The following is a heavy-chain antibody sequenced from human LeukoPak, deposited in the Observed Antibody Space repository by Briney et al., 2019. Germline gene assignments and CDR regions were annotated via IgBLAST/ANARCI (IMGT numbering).Heavy chain of an antibody. CDR3: TRGTSWFFTD. V-gene: IGHV4-4*07. J-gene: IGHJ1*01. CDR2: IYTSGST. CDR1: GSSISSYY. Sequence: PSETLSLTCTVSGSSISSYYWSWIRQPAGKGLEWIGRIYTSGSTNYNPSLKSRVTMSVDTSKNQFSLKLSSVTAADTALYYCTRGTSWFFTDWGQGILVTVSS. D-gene: IGHD6-13*01.